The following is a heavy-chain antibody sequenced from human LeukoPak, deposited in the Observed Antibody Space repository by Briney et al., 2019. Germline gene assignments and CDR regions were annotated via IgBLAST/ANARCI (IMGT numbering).Heavy chain of an antibody. CDR3: ARLLEGYYDSSGYFDY. Sequence: GESLKISCKGSGYSFTSYWIGWVRQMPGKGLERMGIIYPGDSDTRYSPSFQGQVTISADKSISTAYLQWSSLKASDTAMYYCARLLEGYYDSSGYFDYWGQGTLVTVSS. CDR2: IYPGDSDT. V-gene: IGHV5-51*01. CDR1: GYSFTSYW. D-gene: IGHD3-22*01. J-gene: IGHJ4*02.